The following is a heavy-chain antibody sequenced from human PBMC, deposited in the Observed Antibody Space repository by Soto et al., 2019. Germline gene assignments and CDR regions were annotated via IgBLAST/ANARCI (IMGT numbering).Heavy chain of an antibody. J-gene: IGHJ6*02. CDR3: ATQRSGGSWRFVYYYYGMDV. Sequence: QLQLQESGPGLVKPSETLSLTCTVSGGSISSSSYYWGWIRQPPGKGLEWIGSIYYSGSTYYNPSLKSRVTISVDTSKNQFSLKLSSVTAADTAVYYCATQRSGGSWRFVYYYYGMDVWGQGTTVTVSS. CDR2: IYYSGST. CDR1: GGSISSSSYY. V-gene: IGHV4-39*01. D-gene: IGHD2-15*01.